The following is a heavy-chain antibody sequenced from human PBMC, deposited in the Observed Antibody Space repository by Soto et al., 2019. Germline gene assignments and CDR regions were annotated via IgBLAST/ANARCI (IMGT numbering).Heavy chain of an antibody. J-gene: IGHJ4*02. CDR3: AKAPSTAITSTRYFDG. CDR1: GFTFSSYA. D-gene: IGHD1-1*01. Sequence: EVQLLESGGGLVQPGGSLRLSCAASGFTFSSYATSWVPQAPGEGLEWVSGISSGGGTTYYADSVKGRFTLSRGNSKNTLYLLMNSLRAEDTAVYYCAKAPSTAITSTRYFDGWGQGTLVTVSS. CDR2: ISSGGGTT. V-gene: IGHV3-23*01.